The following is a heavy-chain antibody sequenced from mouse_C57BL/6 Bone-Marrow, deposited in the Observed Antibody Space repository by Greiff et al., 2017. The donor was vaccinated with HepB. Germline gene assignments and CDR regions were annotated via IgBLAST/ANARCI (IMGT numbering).Heavy chain of an antibody. CDR2: IDPEDGDT. CDR1: GFNFKDYY. Sequence: VQLQQSGAELVRPGASVKLSCTASGFNFKDYYMHWVKQRPEQGLEWIGRIDPEDGDTEYAPKFQGKATMTADTSSNTAYLQLSSLTSEDTAVYYCTSPVVAPYYFDYWGQGTTLTVSS. V-gene: IGHV14-1*01. CDR3: TSPVVAPYYFDY. D-gene: IGHD1-1*01. J-gene: IGHJ2*01.